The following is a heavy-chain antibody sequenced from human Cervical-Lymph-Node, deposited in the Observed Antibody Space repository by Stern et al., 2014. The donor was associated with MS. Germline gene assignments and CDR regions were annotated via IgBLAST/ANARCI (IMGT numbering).Heavy chain of an antibody. J-gene: IGHJ1*01. CDR2: ILPIFGTA. Sequence: LQLVESGAEVKKPGSSVKVSCKASRGTFSSYAISWVRQAPGQGLDWMRGILPIFGTANYAQKFQGRVTITADESTSTAYMELSSLRSEDTAVYYCVYEEARSLRSYYYDSKYFQHWGQGTLVTVSS. CDR1: RGTFSSYA. D-gene: IGHD3-22*01. CDR3: VYEEARSLRSYYYDSKYFQH. V-gene: IGHV1-69*01.